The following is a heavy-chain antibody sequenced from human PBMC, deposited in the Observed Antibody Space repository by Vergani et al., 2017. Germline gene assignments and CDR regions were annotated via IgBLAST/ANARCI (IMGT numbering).Heavy chain of an antibody. CDR1: GGTFSSYA. CDR2: IIPIFGTA. Sequence: QVQLVQSGAEVKKPGSSVKVSCKASGGTFSSYAISWVRQAPGQGLEWMGGIIPIFGTANYAQKFQGRVTITADESTSTAYMELSSLRSEDTAVYYCARDPNYYDSSGYHWFDPWGQGTLVTVSS. J-gene: IGHJ5*02. D-gene: IGHD3-22*01. V-gene: IGHV1-69*01. CDR3: ARDPNYYDSSGYHWFDP.